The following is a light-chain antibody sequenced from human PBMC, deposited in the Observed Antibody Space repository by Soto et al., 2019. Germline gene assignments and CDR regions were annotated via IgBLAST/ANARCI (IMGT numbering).Light chain of an antibody. CDR1: QCVLYSSNNKNY. CDR2: WAS. V-gene: IGKV4-1*01. CDR3: QQYYSTAFT. J-gene: IGKJ3*01. Sequence: DIVMTQSPDSLAVSLGERATINCKSSQCVLYSSNNKNYLAWYQQKPGQPPKLLIYWASTRESGVPDRFSGSGSGTDFTLTISSLQAEDVAVYYCQQYYSTAFTFGPGTKVDIK.